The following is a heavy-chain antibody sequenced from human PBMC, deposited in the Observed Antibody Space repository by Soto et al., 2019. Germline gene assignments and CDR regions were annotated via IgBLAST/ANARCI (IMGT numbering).Heavy chain of an antibody. J-gene: IGHJ6*02. CDR2: ISSVGTTT. CDR3: AKDQEGSGSHWLGYNYYGMDV. CDR1: VFTISEYY. V-gene: IGHV3-11*01. Sequence: PRWSLRLSCQASVFTISEYYMSWIRQAPEKGLEWVSYISSVGTTTYYADSVKGRFSISMDNAKNSLYLQMNSLRAEDTAVYFCAKDQEGSGSHWLGYNYYGMDVWGQGTTVTVS. D-gene: IGHD3-10*01.